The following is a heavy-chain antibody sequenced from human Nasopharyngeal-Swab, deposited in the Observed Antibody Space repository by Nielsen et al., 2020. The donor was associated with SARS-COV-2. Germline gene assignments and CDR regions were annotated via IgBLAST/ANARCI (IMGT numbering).Heavy chain of an antibody. J-gene: IGHJ4*02. D-gene: IGHD3-16*01. CDR3: ARGSIAFGVPEGDY. V-gene: IGHV1-18*01. CDR1: GYAFPTYG. CDR2: ISVHYGYT. Sequence: ASVKVSCKPSGYAFPTYGISWVRQAPGQGLEWMGSISVHYGYTNYPQKFQGRVTMTTDTSTTTAYMELTSLRSADTAVYYCARGSIAFGVPEGDYWGQGTLVTVSS.